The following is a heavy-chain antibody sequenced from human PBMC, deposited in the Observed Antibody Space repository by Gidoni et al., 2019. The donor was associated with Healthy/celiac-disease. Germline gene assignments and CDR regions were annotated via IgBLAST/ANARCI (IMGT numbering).Heavy chain of an antibody. CDR1: GFTFSSYA. Sequence: EVQLLESGGGLVQPVGSLSLSCAASGFTFSSYAMSWVRPAPGKGLEWVSAISGSGGSTYYADSVKGRFTISRDNSKNTLYLQMNSLRAEDTAVYYCAKRLTGYYTLWGQGTMVTVSS. CDR3: AKRLTGYYTL. CDR2: ISGSGGST. J-gene: IGHJ3*01. V-gene: IGHV3-23*01. D-gene: IGHD3-9*01.